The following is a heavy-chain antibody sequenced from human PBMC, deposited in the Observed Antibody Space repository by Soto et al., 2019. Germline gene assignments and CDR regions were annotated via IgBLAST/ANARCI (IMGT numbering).Heavy chain of an antibody. V-gene: IGHV1-69*06. D-gene: IGHD1-20*01. CDR3: AREKYNASPPANYYYFGMDV. CDR2: IIPNFGTA. CDR1: GGTFNSYA. J-gene: IGHJ6*02. Sequence: RASVKVSCKAPGGTFNSYAINWVRQAPGQGLEWMGGIIPNFGTANYAQKFQGRVTITADKSTSTAYMEVSSLRSEDTAVYYCAREKYNASPPANYYYFGMDVWGQGTTVTVSS.